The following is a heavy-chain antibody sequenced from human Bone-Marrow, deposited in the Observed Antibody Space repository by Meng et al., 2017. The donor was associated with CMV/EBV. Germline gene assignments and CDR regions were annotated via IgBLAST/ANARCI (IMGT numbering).Heavy chain of an antibody. V-gene: IGHV3-48*03. CDR2: ISSSGSTI. Sequence: GGSLRLSCAASGFTFSSYEMNWVRQAPGKGLEWVSYISSSGSTIYYADSVKGRFTISRDNAKNSLYLQMNSLRAEDTAVYYCARGRGVLLWFGELPNDYWGQGTRVTVSS. CDR1: GFTFSSYE. CDR3: ARGRGVLLWFGELPNDY. D-gene: IGHD3-10*01. J-gene: IGHJ4*02.